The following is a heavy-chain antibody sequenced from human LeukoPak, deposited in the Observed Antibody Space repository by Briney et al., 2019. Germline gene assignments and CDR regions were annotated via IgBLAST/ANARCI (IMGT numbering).Heavy chain of an antibody. D-gene: IGHD4-17*01. CDR2: ISVYNGNT. CDR3: ARDLRSTTDFDY. V-gene: IGHV1-18*01. CDR1: GYTFTSYG. Sequence: EASVKVSCKASGYTFTSYGISWVRQAPGQGLEWMGWISVYNGNTNYAQKLQGRVTMTTDTSTSTAYMELRSLRSDDTAVYYCARDLRSTTDFDYWGQGTLVTVSS. J-gene: IGHJ4*02.